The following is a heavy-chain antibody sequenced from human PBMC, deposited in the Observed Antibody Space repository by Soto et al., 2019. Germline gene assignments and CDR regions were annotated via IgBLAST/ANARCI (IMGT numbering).Heavy chain of an antibody. D-gene: IGHD3-10*01. V-gene: IGHV1-18*01. Sequence: VKVSCKASGYTFTSYGISWVRQAPGQGLEWMGWISAYNGNTNYAQKLQGRVTMTTDTSTSTAYMELRSLRSDDTAVYYCARDYIGSGSYYTPPLGQGNWFDPWGQGTLVTVSS. CDR2: ISAYNGNT. CDR1: GYTFTSYG. J-gene: IGHJ5*02. CDR3: ARDYIGSGSYYTPPLGQGNWFDP.